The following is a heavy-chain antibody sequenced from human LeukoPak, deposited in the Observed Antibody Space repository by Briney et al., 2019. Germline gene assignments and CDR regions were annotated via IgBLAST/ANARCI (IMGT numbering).Heavy chain of an antibody. CDR2: IFNSGTGT. J-gene: IGHJ4*02. Sequence: GGSLRLSCAASGFTFSTYAMTWVRQAPGKGLEWVSVIFNSGTGTYYADSVKRRFTISRDNSKNTLHLQMSSLRAEDTAVYYCAKDMYGDFGGVDYWGQGTLVTVSS. CDR1: GFTFSTYA. CDR3: AKDMYGDFGGVDY. D-gene: IGHD4-17*01. V-gene: IGHV3-23*01.